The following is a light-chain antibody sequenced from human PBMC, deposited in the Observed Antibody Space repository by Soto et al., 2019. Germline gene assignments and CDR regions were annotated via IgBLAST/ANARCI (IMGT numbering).Light chain of an antibody. J-gene: IGKJ4*01. CDR1: QGISSH. CDR3: QQYYSYPLT. Sequence: AIRMTQSPSSFSASTGDTVTITCRASQGISSHLAWYQQKPGNAPKLLIFAASTLQSGVPSRFSGSGSGADFTLTITCLQSEDFATYYCQQYYSYPLTFGGGTKVEIK. V-gene: IGKV1-8*01. CDR2: AAS.